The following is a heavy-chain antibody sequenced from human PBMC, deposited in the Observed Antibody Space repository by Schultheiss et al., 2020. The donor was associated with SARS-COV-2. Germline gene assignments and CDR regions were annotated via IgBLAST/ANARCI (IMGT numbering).Heavy chain of an antibody. V-gene: IGHV3-74*01. Sequence: GGSLRLSCAASGFTFSSYWMHWVRQAPGKGLVWVSRINSDGSSTSYADSVKGRFTISRDNAKNTLYLQMNSLRAEDTAVYYCARPTSIAAAGPDYWGQGTLVTGSS. D-gene: IGHD6-13*01. CDR1: GFTFSSYW. J-gene: IGHJ4*02. CDR3: ARPTSIAAAGPDY. CDR2: INSDGSST.